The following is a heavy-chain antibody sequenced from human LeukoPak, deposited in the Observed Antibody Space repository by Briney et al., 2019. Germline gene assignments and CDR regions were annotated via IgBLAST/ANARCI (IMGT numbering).Heavy chain of an antibody. CDR2: IYTSGST. Sequence: SETLSLTCTVSGGSISSYYWSWIRQPPGKGLEWIGYIYTSGSTNYNPSLKSRVTISVDTSKNQFSLKLSSVTAADTAVYCCARLWSRAFDIWGQGTMVTVSS. CDR3: ARLWSRAFDI. CDR1: GGSISSYY. D-gene: IGHD3-10*01. J-gene: IGHJ3*02. V-gene: IGHV4-4*09.